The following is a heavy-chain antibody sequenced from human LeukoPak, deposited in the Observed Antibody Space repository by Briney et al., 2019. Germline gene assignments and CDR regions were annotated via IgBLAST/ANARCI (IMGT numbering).Heavy chain of an antibody. Sequence: PSETLSLTCTVSGGSISSSSYYWDWIRQSPGKGLEWIGNIYYDGSTHCNPSLKSRVTISVDTSKNQFSLKLNSVTAADTAVYYCVRRTSGSYSDYWGQGTLVTVSS. CDR3: VRRTSGSYSDY. D-gene: IGHD1-26*01. CDR1: GGSISSSSYY. CDR2: IYYDGST. V-gene: IGHV4-39*01. J-gene: IGHJ4*02.